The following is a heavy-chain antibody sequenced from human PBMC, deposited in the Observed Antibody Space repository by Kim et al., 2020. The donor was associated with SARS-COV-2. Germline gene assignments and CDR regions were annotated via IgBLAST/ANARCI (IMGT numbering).Heavy chain of an antibody. CDR3: ARDSSGYYGYYYYGMDV. CDR1: GGSISSYY. CDR2: IYYSGST. V-gene: IGHV4-59*01. J-gene: IGHJ6*02. Sequence: SETLSLTCTVSGGSISSYYWSWIRQPPGKGLEWIGYIYYSGSTNYNPSLKSRVTISVDTSKNQFSLKLSSVTAADTAVYYCARDSSGYYGYYYYGMDVWGQGTTVTVSS. D-gene: IGHD3-22*01.